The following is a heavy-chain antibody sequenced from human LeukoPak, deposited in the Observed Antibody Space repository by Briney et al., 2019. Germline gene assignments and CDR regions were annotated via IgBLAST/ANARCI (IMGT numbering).Heavy chain of an antibody. CDR1: GYTFTNYY. D-gene: IGHD6-19*01. J-gene: IGHJ4*02. CDR3: ATIGGSGDFDY. CDR2: ITPSGGST. Sequence: ASVKVSCKASGYTFTNYYMHWVRQAPGQGLEWLGLITPSGGSTWYAQKFQGRVTMTRDMSTSTDYMELSSLRSEDTAVYYCATIGGSGDFDYWGQGTLVTVSS. V-gene: IGHV1-46*01.